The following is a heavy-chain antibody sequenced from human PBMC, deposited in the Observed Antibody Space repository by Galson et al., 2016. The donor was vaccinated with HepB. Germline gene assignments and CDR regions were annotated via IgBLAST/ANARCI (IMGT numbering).Heavy chain of an antibody. D-gene: IGHD3-10*01. CDR1: GFTFSSYS. J-gene: IGHJ6*02. V-gene: IGHV3-21*01. Sequence: SLRLSCAASGFTFSSYSMNWVRQAPGKGLEWVSSITSSSSYIYHADSVKGRFTISRDNAKNSLYLQMNSLSAEDTAVYYCARDQEKFGELFTYYGMDVWGQGTTVTVSS. CDR2: ITSSSSYI. CDR3: ARDQEKFGELFTYYGMDV.